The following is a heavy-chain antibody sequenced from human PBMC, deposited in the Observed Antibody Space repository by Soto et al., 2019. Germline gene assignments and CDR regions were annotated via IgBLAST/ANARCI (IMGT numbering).Heavy chain of an antibody. CDR2: IYYSGST. J-gene: IGHJ4*02. CDR1: GGSISSGGYY. V-gene: IGHV4-31*03. CDR3: ARGQVEGGYGGSHLDY. Sequence: SETLSLTCTVSGGSISSGGYYWSWIRQHPGKGLEWIGYIYYSGSTYYNPSLKSRVTISVDTSKNQFSLKLSSVTAADTAVYYCARGQVEGGYGGSHLDYWGQGTLVTAPQ. D-gene: IGHD1-26*01.